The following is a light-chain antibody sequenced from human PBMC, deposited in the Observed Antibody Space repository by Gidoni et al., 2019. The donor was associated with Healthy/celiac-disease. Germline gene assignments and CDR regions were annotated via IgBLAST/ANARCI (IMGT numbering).Light chain of an antibody. V-gene: IGLV6-57*01. CDR2: EDN. J-gene: IGLJ2*01. CDR1: SGSIASNY. Sequence: NFMLTQPHSVSESPGKTVTISCTRSSGSIASNYVQWYQQRPGSSPTTVISEDNQRPSGVPDRFSGSIDSSSNSASLTISGLKTEDEADYYCQSYDSSSVVFGGGTKLTVI. CDR3: QSYDSSSVV.